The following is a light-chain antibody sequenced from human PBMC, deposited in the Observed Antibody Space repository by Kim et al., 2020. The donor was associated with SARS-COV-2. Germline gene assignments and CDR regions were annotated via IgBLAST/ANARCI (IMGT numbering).Light chain of an antibody. J-gene: IGLJ2*01. CDR1: HIGGET. V-gene: IGLV3-21*04. Sequence: PGQKARITCGGGHIGGETVDWYRQKPGQAPVLVIFYDNDRPSGVPARFSGSNSGNTATLTISRVEAGDEADYFCQVWHGGSHHVIFGGGTKLTVL. CDR3: QVWHGGSHHVI. CDR2: YDN.